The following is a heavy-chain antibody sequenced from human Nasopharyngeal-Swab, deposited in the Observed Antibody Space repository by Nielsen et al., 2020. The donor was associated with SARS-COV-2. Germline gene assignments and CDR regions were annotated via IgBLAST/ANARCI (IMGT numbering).Heavy chain of an antibody. J-gene: IGHJ6*03. CDR2: ISSISSYL. CDR1: GFTFSSYS. D-gene: IGHD3-3*01. CDR3: ARGPPYYDFWSGSIHYYYYYYMDV. Sequence: GESLKISCAASGFTFSSYSMHWVRQAPGKGLEWVSSISSISSYLYYADSVKGRFTISRDNAKNSLYLQMNSLRAEDTAVYYCARGPPYYDFWSGSIHYYYYYYMDVWGKGTTVTVSS. V-gene: IGHV3-21*01.